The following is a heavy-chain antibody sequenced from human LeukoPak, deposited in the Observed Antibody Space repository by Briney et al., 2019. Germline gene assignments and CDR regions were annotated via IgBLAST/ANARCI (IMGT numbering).Heavy chain of an antibody. CDR2: IQYDGSNR. CDR1: GFTSSTYG. J-gene: IGHJ4*02. V-gene: IGHV3-30*02. D-gene: IGHD6-19*01. CDR3: ARDESRWLVRLYFDS. Sequence: GGSLRLSCAASGFTSSTYGMHWVRQAPGKGLEWVAFIQYDGSNRYYADSVKGRFTISRDNSKNTLYVQMNSLRAEDTAVYYCARDESRWLVRLYFDSWGQGTLVTVSS.